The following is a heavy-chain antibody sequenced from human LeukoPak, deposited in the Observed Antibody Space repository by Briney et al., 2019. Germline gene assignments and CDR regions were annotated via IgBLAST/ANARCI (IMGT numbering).Heavy chain of an antibody. D-gene: IGHD2-21*02. CDR2: IKQDGSEK. Sequence: GGSLRLSCAASGFTFSSYWMSWVRQAPGKGLEWVANIKQDGSEKYYVDSVKGRFTISRDNAKNSLYMQMKSLRAEDPAVYYCARVTGGGDKRGGYLDYWGEGTLVTVSS. CDR3: ARVTGGGDKRGGYLDY. J-gene: IGHJ4*02. CDR1: GFTFSSYW. V-gene: IGHV3-7*01.